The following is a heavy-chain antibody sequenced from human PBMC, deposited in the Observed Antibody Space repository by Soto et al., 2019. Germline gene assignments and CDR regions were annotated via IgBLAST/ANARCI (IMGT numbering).Heavy chain of an antibody. D-gene: IGHD3-10*01. CDR3: ARGNPYMVRGVRAVHATFDY. Sequence: AASVNLSCKSSGYTFTGYYMHWGREAPGQGLEWMGWINPNSGGTNYAQKFQGRVTMTRDTSISTAYMELSRLRSDDTAVYYCARGNPYMVRGVRAVHATFDYWGQGTLVTVSS. J-gene: IGHJ4*02. CDR1: GYTFTGYY. V-gene: IGHV1-2*02. CDR2: INPNSGGT.